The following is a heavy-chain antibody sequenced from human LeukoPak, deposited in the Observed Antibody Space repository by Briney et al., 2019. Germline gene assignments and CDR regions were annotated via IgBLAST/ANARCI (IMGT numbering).Heavy chain of an antibody. CDR3: ARHGQGYGGNWWFDP. V-gene: IGHV5-51*01. Sequence: GESLKISCKGSGYRFTSYWIGWVRQMPGKGLEWMGIIYPGDSDTRYSTSFQGQVTISADKSISTAYLQWSSLEASDTAMYYCARHGQGYGGNWWFDPWGQGTLVTVSS. CDR2: IYPGDSDT. CDR1: GYRFTSYW. J-gene: IGHJ5*02. D-gene: IGHD4-23*01.